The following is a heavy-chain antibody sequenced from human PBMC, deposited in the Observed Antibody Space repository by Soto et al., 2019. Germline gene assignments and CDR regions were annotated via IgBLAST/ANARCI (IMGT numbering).Heavy chain of an antibody. D-gene: IGHD3-3*01. V-gene: IGHV3-23*01. CDR2: ISGSGGST. Sequence: HPGGSLRLSCAASGFTFSSYAMSWVRQALGKGLEWVSAISGSGGSTYYADSVKGRFTISRDNSKSTLYLQMNSLRAEDTAVYYCAKSGPAIRFLEWLFEIDIWGQGTMVTVSS. J-gene: IGHJ3*02. CDR3: AKSGPAIRFLEWLFEIDI. CDR1: GFTFSSYA.